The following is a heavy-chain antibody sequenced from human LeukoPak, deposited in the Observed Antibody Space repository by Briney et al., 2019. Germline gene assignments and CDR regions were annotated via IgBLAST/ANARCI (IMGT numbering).Heavy chain of an antibody. V-gene: IGHV3-23*01. CDR3: ATERTGYSSSSFDY. D-gene: IGHD6-13*01. J-gene: IGHJ4*02. Sequence: GGALKLFFSTSWITLNRYAKGLVRQAPGEGLEGVSAISGSGGSTYYADSVKGRFTISRDNSKNTLYLQMNSLRAEDTAVYYCATERTGYSSSSFDYWGQGTLVTVSS. CDR2: ISGSGGST. CDR1: WITLNRYA.